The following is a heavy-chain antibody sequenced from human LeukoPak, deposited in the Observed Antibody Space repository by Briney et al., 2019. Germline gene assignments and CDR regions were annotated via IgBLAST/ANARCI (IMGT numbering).Heavy chain of an antibody. Sequence: GGSLRLSCAASGFTFSSYWMTWVRQAPGKGLEWVANIKQNGSEKYYVDSVKGRFTISRDNAKNSLYLQMNSLRAEDTAVYYCARDRRCSSTSCYYFDYWGQGTLVTVSS. J-gene: IGHJ4*02. CDR1: GFTFSSYW. V-gene: IGHV3-7*04. D-gene: IGHD2-2*01. CDR2: IKQNGSEK. CDR3: ARDRRCSSTSCYYFDY.